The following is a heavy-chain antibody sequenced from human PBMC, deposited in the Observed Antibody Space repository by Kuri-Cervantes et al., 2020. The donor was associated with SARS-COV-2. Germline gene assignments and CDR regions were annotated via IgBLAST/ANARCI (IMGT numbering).Heavy chain of an antibody. Sequence: ASVKVSCKASGYTFTSYGISWVRQAPGQGLEWMGWISAYNGNTNYAQKLQGRVTMTTDTSTSTAYMELRSLRSDDTAVYYCARAPPVITMVRGVIRNWLDPWGQGTLVTVSS. D-gene: IGHD3-10*01. CDR2: ISAYNGNT. V-gene: IGHV1-18*01. J-gene: IGHJ5*02. CDR1: GYTFTSYG. CDR3: ARAPPVITMVRGVIRNWLDP.